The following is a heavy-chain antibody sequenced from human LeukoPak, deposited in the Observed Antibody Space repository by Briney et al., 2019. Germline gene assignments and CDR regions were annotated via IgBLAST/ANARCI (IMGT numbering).Heavy chain of an antibody. D-gene: IGHD6-13*01. Sequence: ASVKVSCKVSGYTFTDWYMHWVRQAPGQGLEWMGWVDPKSGGTTYGQKFRGRVTMTRDTSISTVYMDLSSLRSDDTASYYCARGKGGSWFDYWGQGTLVTVSS. V-gene: IGHV1-2*02. CDR2: VDPKSGGT. CDR3: ARGKGGSWFDY. CDR1: GYTFTDWY. J-gene: IGHJ4*02.